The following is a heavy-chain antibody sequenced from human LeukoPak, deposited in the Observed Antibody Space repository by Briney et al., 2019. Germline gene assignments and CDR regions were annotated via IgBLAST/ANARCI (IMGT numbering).Heavy chain of an antibody. CDR1: GFTFSSYE. CDR3: ARSHFGELLLPFDY. V-gene: IGHV3-48*03. CDR2: ISSSGSTI. D-gene: IGHD3-10*01. Sequence: PGGSLRLFCAASGFTFSSYEMNWVRQAPGKGLEWVSYISSSGSTIYYADSVKGRFTISRDNAKNSLYLQMNSLRAEDTAVYYCARSHFGELLLPFDYWGQGTLVTVSS. J-gene: IGHJ4*02.